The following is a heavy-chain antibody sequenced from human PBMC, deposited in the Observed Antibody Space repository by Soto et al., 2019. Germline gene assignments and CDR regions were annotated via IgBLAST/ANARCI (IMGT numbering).Heavy chain of an antibody. V-gene: IGHV1-69*02. Sequence: QVQLVQSGAEVKKPGSSVKVSCKASGGTFSSYTISWVRQAPGQGLEWMGRIIPILGIANYAQKFQGRVXXXXXXXXXXXXXXXXXXXXXXXXXXXXXXXXXXXXYYMDVWGKGTTVTVSS. CDR2: IIPILGIA. CDR3: XXXXXXXXYYMDV. CDR1: GGTFSSYT. J-gene: IGHJ6*03.